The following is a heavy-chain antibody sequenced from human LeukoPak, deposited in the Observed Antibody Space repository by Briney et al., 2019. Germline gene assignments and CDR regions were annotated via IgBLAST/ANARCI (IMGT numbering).Heavy chain of an antibody. Sequence: QSGGSLRLSCAASGFTFSSYWMSWVRQAPGKGLEWVASIKQDGSEKYYVDSVKGRFTISRDNAKNSLYLQMNSLRAEDTAVYYCARLDYYDSSGFDYWGQGTLVTVSS. CDR2: IKQDGSEK. V-gene: IGHV3-7*03. J-gene: IGHJ4*02. D-gene: IGHD3-22*01. CDR1: GFTFSSYW. CDR3: ARLDYYDSSGFDY.